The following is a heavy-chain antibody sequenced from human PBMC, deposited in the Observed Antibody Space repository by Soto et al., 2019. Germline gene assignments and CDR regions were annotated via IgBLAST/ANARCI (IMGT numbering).Heavy chain of an antibody. CDR2: SSYTGNT. CDR1: GASITSGNYY. Sequence: QLQLQESGPGLVKPSETLSLTCTVSGASITSGNYYWGWIRQPPGKGLEWIGSSSYTGNTYFSPSLKSRVTISVDTSKNQFSLKLRSVTAADTAVYYCVRPASSSWAAPFDYWGRGTLVAVSS. D-gene: IGHD6-13*01. J-gene: IGHJ4*02. CDR3: VRPASSSWAAPFDY. V-gene: IGHV4-39*01.